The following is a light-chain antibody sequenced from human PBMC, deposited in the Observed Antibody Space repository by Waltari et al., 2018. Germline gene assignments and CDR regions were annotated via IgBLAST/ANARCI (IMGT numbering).Light chain of an antibody. CDR1: TGAFTRGHF. V-gene: IGLV7-46*01. Sequence: QAVVTQEPSLTVSPGGTVTLTCGSSTGAFTRGHFPYWFQQKPGQAPSTLIYDISYKHSWKPDRFSGSLLGGKAARTLSGAQPEDEADYYCSLSPNDALVFGGGTKLTVL. CDR3: SLSPNDALV. CDR2: DIS. J-gene: IGLJ2*01.